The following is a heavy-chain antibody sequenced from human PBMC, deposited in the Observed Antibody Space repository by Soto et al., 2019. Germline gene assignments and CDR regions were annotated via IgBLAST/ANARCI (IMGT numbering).Heavy chain of an antibody. CDR2: LSGDGTTT. J-gene: IGHJ4*02. D-gene: IGHD3-22*01. Sequence: GGSLRLSCTASGFTFSTYGMSWVRQAPGKGLEWVSSLSGDGTTTYYIDSVKGRFTISRDNSRNTLSLQMNSLRTDDTAIYYCAKDISFDTSAYNYWGQGILVTVSS. CDR1: GFTFSTYG. CDR3: AKDISFDTSAYNY. V-gene: IGHV3-23*01.